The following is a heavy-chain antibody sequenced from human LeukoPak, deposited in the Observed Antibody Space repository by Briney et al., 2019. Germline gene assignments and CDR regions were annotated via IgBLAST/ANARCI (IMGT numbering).Heavy chain of an antibody. V-gene: IGHV1-2*02. D-gene: IGHD3-9*01. J-gene: IGHJ4*02. Sequence: ASVKVSRKTSGYTFTGHYLHWLRQAPGQGLEWMGWIKPDSGATNFAQSFQGRLTMTVDTSTSTMYMELYSLTSDDSAMYYCARDHDWGPDYWGQGTLVTVST. CDR1: GYTFTGHY. CDR2: IKPDSGAT. CDR3: ARDHDWGPDY.